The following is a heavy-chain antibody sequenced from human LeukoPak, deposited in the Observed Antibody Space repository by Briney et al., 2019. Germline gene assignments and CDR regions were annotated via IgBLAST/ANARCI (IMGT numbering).Heavy chain of an antibody. D-gene: IGHD1-14*01. J-gene: IGHJ4*02. CDR3: ARGYFFDY. CDR1: GITFSSYS. V-gene: IGHV3-48*02. Sequence: PGGSLRLSCAASGITFSSYSMNWVRQAPGKGLEWISYISSGSNAIYYADSVKGRFTISRDNAKNSLYLQMNSLRDEDTAVYYCARGYFFDYWGQGTLVTVSS. CDR2: ISSGSNAI.